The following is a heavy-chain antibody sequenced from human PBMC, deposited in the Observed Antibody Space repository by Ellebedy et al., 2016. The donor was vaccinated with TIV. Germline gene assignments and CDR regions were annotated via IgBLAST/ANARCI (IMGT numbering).Heavy chain of an antibody. CDR1: GGTFSSYT. Sequence: SVKVSXXASGGTFSSYTISWVRQAPGQGLEWMGGIIPIFGTASYAQKFQGRVTITADESTSTAYMELSSLRSEDTAVYYCANMAGNPSNYYYYYMDVWGKGTTVTVSS. CDR2: IIPIFGTA. D-gene: IGHD2/OR15-2a*01. V-gene: IGHV1-69*13. CDR3: ANMAGNPSNYYYYYMDV. J-gene: IGHJ6*03.